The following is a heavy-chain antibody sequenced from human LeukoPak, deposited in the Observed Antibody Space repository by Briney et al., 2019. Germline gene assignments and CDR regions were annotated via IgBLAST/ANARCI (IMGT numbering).Heavy chain of an antibody. CDR1: GGTFSSYA. CDR2: IIPIFGTA. J-gene: IGHJ4*02. CDR3: ASRDGYNSDFDY. D-gene: IGHD5-24*01. Sequence: SVKVSCKASGGTFSSYAISWVRQAPGQGLEWMGGIIPIFGTANHAQKFQGRVTITADESTSTAYMELSSLRSEDTAVYYCASRDGYNSDFDYWGQGTLVTVSS. V-gene: IGHV1-69*13.